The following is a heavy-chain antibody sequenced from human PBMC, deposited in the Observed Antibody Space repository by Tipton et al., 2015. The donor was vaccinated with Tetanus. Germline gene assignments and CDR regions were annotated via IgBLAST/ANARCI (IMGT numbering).Heavy chain of an antibody. D-gene: IGHD3-9*01. Sequence: QLVQSGAEVKKPGASVKVSCTANGYSFTSYGINWVRQAPGQGLEWVGWITPYNGHGDLAQKFQGRVTMTTDASLRTAYLELRSLRSDDTAVYYCGRGLKFYFEGVPCDYWGPGTVVAVSS. J-gene: IGHJ4*02. CDR2: ITPYNGHG. V-gene: IGHV1-18*01. CDR3: GRGLKFYFEGVPCDY. CDR1: GYSFTSYG.